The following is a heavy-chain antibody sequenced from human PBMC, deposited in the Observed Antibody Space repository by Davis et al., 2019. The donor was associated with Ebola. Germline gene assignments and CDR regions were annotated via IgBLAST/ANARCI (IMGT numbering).Heavy chain of an antibody. CDR2: ISAYNGNT. Sequence: ASVKVSCKASSYTFTSYGISWVRQAPGQGLEWMGWISAYNGNTNYAQKLQGRVTMTTDTSRSTAYMELRSLRSDDTAVYYCARDRPAAIRSVNWFDPRGQGTLVTVSS. CDR1: SYTFTSYG. J-gene: IGHJ5*02. V-gene: IGHV1-18*01. CDR3: ARDRPAAIRSVNWFDP. D-gene: IGHD2-2*02.